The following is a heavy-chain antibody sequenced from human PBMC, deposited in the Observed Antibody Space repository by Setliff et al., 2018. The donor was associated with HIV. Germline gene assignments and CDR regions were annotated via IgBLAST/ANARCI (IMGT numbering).Heavy chain of an antibody. J-gene: IGHJ4*02. V-gene: IGHV3-20*04. CDR2: INWNGASV. D-gene: IGHD1-26*01. Sequence: GGSLRLSCAASGFTFSSHAMTWVRQAPGQGLEWVSGINWNGASVGYADSVKGRFTISRDNAKNTLYLQMNSLRVEDTAVYYCATDCAVVGGTGSLDSWGQGTLVTVSS. CDR3: ATDCAVVGGTGSLDS. CDR1: GFTFSSHA.